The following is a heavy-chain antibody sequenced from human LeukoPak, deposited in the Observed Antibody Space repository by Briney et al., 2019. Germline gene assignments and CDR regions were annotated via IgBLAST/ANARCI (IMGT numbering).Heavy chain of an antibody. CDR3: ARSLSERDAFDI. D-gene: IGHD2/OR15-2a*01. CDR1: GYTFTGYY. V-gene: IGHV1-2*02. J-gene: IGHJ3*02. CDR2: INPNSGGT. Sequence: GASVKVSCKASGYTFTGYYIHWVRQAPGQGLEWMGWINPNSGGTNYAQKFQGRVTMTRDTSISTAYMELSRLRSDDTAVYYCARSLSERDAFDIWGQGTMVTVSS.